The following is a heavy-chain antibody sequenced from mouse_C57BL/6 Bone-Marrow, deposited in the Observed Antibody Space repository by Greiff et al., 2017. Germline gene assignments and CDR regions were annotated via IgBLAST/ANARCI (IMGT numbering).Heavy chain of an antibody. Sequence: QVQLQQPGAELVMPGASVKLSCKASGYTFTSYWMHWVKQRPGQGLEWIGEIEPSDSYTNYNQKFKGKSTLTVDKSSSTAYMQLSSLTSEDSAVYYCARRTTDYVVAMDYWGKGTTGTVSS. CDR3: ARRTTDYVVAMDY. D-gene: IGHD1-1*02. CDR2: IEPSDSYT. CDR1: GYTFTSYW. V-gene: IGHV1-69*01. J-gene: IGHJ4*01.